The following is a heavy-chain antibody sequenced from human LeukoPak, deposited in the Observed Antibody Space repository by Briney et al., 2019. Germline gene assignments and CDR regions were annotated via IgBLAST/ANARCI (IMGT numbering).Heavy chain of an antibody. J-gene: IGHJ4*02. V-gene: IGHV4-30-4*01. D-gene: IGHD3-22*01. CDR3: ARTPYYYDSSGYYSPGYFDY. CDR1: GGSISSGDYY. Sequence: SETLSLTCTVSGGSISSGDYYWSWIRQPPGKGLEWIGYIYYSGSTYYNPSLKSRVTISVDTSKNQFSLKLSSVTAADTAVYYCARTPYYYDSSGYYSPGYFDYWGQGTLVTVSS. CDR2: IYYSGST.